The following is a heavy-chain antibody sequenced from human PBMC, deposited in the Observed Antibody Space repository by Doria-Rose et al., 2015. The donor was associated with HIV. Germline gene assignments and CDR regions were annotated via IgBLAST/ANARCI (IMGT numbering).Heavy chain of an antibody. D-gene: IGHD1-26*01. V-gene: IGHV1-69*02. J-gene: IGHJ4*02. CDR3: ASQWERSSFDD. Sequence: QLVESGSEAKKPGSSVKVSCKASGGTFSSYTISWARQAPGQGLEWMGRIIPILDIVNYALRFQGRVTITADESTSTAYMELSSLRSEDTAIYYCASQWERSSFDDWGQGTLVTVSS. CDR2: IIPILDIV. CDR1: GGTFSSYT.